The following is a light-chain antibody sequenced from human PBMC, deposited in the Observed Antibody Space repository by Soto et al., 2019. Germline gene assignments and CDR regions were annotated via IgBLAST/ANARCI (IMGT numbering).Light chain of an antibody. CDR2: DVS. Sequence: EIVLTQSPATLSLSPGERATLSCRASQSVRNYLAWYQQKPGQAPRLLIYDVSKRVTGIPARFSGSGSGTDFTLTISSLEPEDFAIFYCQQRSSWPLTFGGGTKVELK. CDR3: QQRSSWPLT. CDR1: QSVRNY. J-gene: IGKJ4*01. V-gene: IGKV3-11*01.